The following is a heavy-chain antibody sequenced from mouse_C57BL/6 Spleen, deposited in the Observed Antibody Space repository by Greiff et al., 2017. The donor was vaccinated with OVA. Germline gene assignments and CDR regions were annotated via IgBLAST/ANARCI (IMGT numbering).Heavy chain of an antibody. CDR2: IDPETGGT. D-gene: IGHD4-1*01. CDR3: TRGNWDGDY. Sequence: QVQLKESGAELVRPGASVTLSCKASGYTFTDYEMHWVKQTPVHGLEWIGAIDPETGGTAYNQKFKGKAILTADKSSSTAYMELRSLTSEDSAVFYCTRGNWDGDYWGQGTTLTVSS. J-gene: IGHJ2*01. CDR1: GYTFTDYE. V-gene: IGHV1-15*01.